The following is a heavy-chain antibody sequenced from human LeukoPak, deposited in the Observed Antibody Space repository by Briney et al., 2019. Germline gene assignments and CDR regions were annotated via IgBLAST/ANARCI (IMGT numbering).Heavy chain of an antibody. V-gene: IGHV3-21*01. CDR3: ARDSRRGSFFDY. J-gene: IGHJ4*02. CDR1: GFTFSSYS. Sequence: GGSLRLSCAASGFTFSSYSMNWVRQAPGKGLEWVSSISSSSSYIYYADSVKGRFTISRDNAKNSLYPQMNSLRAEDTAVYYCARDSRRGSFFDYWGQGTLVTVSS. CDR2: ISSSSSYI. D-gene: IGHD1-26*01.